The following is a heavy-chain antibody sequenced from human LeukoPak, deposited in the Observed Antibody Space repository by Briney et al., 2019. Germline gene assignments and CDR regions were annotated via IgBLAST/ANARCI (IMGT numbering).Heavy chain of an antibody. J-gene: IGHJ4*02. CDR2: INHSGST. V-gene: IGHV4-34*01. Sequence: KASETLSLTCAVYGGSFSGYYWSWIRQPPGKGLEWIGEINHSGSTNYNPSLKSRVTISVDTSKNQFSLKMRSVTAADTAVYYCARGRIAAATTYYFDYWGQGSLVTASS. CDR3: ARGRIAAATTYYFDY. D-gene: IGHD6-13*01. CDR1: GGSFSGYY.